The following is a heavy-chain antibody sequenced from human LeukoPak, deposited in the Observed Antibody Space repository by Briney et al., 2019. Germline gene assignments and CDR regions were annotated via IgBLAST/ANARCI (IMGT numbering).Heavy chain of an antibody. D-gene: IGHD4-23*01. CDR3: ARQLDYGGFGAFGI. CDR2: VYPGDSDT. CDR1: GYKFTSYW. Sequence: GESLKISCKVSGYKFTSYWIGWVRQMPGKGLEWMGNVYPGDSDTRYSPSFQGQVTISADKSITTTYLQWNSLKASDTAIYYCARQLDYGGFGAFGIWGQGTMVTVSS. J-gene: IGHJ3*02. V-gene: IGHV5-51*01.